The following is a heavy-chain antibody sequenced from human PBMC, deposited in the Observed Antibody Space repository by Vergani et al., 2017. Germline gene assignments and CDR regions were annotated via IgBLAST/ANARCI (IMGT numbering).Heavy chain of an antibody. CDR1: GFSFRNAW. J-gene: IGHJ6*02. V-gene: IGHV3-15*07. CDR3: TTDPRYWGDGSCDWLRDHHYYGMDV. CDR2: IKSTFDRGTT. D-gene: IGHD2-21*02. Sequence: EVQLVESGGGIVKPGGSLRLSCVASGFSFRNAWMNWVRRTPGKGLEWVGRIKSTFDRGTTDYAAAVKGRFTISGDDSKNTLFLQMNGLKTEDIGVYYGTTDPRYWGDGSCDWLRDHHYYGMDVWGQGTTVTVSS.